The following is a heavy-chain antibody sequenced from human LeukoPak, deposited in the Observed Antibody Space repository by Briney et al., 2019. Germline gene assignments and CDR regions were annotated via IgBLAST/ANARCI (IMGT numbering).Heavy chain of an antibody. J-gene: IGHJ4*02. V-gene: IGHV1-18*04. Sequence: ASVKVSCKASGYTFTNYGITWARQAPGQGLEWMGWISASDGKTKYSQKLQGRVTMSTDTSTNTAYMELRSLRADDTAVYYCARDPPCWGGSCQFTDTTLDYWGQGTLVTVSS. CDR3: ARDPPCWGGSCQFTDTTLDY. CDR2: ISASDGKT. D-gene: IGHD2-15*01. CDR1: GYTFTNYG.